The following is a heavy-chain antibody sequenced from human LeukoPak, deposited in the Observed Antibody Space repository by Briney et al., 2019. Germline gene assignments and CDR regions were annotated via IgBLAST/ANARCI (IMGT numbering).Heavy chain of an antibody. CDR3: ARASSWAD. Sequence: PGGSLRLSCAASGFTFRNFWMNWARQAPGKGLEWVASIMKDGGQKKYVDSVKGRFTISRDNAQNSLYLQMNSLRAEDTAVYYCARASSWADWGQGTLVTVSS. V-gene: IGHV3-7*01. J-gene: IGHJ4*02. CDR1: GFTFRNFW. CDR2: IMKDGGQK. D-gene: IGHD1-26*01.